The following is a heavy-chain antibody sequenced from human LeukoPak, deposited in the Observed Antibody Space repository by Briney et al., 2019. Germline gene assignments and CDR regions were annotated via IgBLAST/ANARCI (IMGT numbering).Heavy chain of an antibody. V-gene: IGHV1-2*02. D-gene: IGHD6-13*01. CDR3: ARGYSSPVPNFDY. CDR2: INPNNGGT. Sequence: ASVKVSCKASGYTFTNYGMTWVRQAPGQGLEWMGWINPNNGGTSYAQKFQGRVTMTRDTSITTAYMELPSLTSDDTAVYYCARGYSSPVPNFDYWGQGTLVTVSS. J-gene: IGHJ4*02. CDR1: GYTFTNYG.